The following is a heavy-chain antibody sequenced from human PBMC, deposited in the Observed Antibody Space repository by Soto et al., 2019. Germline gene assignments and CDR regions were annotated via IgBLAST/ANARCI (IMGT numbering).Heavy chain of an antibody. CDR1: GYTFSTYG. CDR3: ARVVPLYDRTSPLDY. V-gene: IGHV1-3*04. CDR2: FNTGNGDT. J-gene: IGHJ4*02. Sequence: QVQLVQSGAEEKKPGASVKVSCKASGYTFSTYGIHWVRQAPGQRLEWMGWFNTGNGDTKYSQKFQGRVTLTGDTSASTASMELSGLRSADTAVYYCARVVPLYDRTSPLDYWGQGTLVTVSS. D-gene: IGHD3-22*01.